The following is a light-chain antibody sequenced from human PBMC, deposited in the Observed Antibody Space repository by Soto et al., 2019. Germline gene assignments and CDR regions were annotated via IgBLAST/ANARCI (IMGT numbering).Light chain of an antibody. CDR3: CSYAGSYFFV. CDR2: DVT. CDR1: SSDVGGYNY. J-gene: IGLJ1*01. Sequence: QSALTQPRSVSGYPGQSVTISCTGTSSDVGGYNYVSWYQQYPGKAPKLILYDVTKRPSGVPDRFSGSKSGNTASLTISGLQAEDEADYHCCSYAGSYFFVFGTGTKLTVL. V-gene: IGLV2-11*01.